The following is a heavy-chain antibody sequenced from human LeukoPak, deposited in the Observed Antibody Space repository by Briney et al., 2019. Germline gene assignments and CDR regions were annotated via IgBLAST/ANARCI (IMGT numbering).Heavy chain of an antibody. Sequence: GESLKISCKGSGYSFTSYWISWVRQMPGKGLEWMGRIDPSDSYTNYSPSFQGHVTISADKSISTAYLQWSSLKASDTAVYYCARLAATSYFTDYWGQGTLVTVSS. CDR1: GYSFTSYW. CDR3: ARLAATSYFTDY. J-gene: IGHJ4*02. V-gene: IGHV5-10-1*01. D-gene: IGHD3-9*01. CDR2: IDPSDSYT.